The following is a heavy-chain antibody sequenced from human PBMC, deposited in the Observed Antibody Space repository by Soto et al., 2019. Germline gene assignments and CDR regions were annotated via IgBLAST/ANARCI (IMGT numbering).Heavy chain of an antibody. D-gene: IGHD3-10*01. CDR2: INDDGSST. J-gene: IGHJ5*02. Sequence: DVQLVESGGGLVQPGGSLRLSCAASGFSFSNNWMHWVRQAPGKGLVWVSRINDDGSSTSYADSVKGRFTISRDNAKNTLYLQMNSLRAEDTAVYYCSTVFYGPWGQGTLVTVSS. V-gene: IGHV3-74*01. CDR1: GFSFSNNW. CDR3: STVFYGP.